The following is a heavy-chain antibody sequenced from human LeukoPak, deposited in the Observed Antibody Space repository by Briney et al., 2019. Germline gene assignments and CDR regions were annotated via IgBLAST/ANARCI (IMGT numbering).Heavy chain of an antibody. CDR2: IYYSGST. CDR3: ARERCSGGSCYGSGMDV. D-gene: IGHD2-15*01. J-gene: IGHJ6*02. Sequence: SETLSLTCTVSGGSISGSYWNWIRQPPGKGLEWIGYIYYSGSTYYNPSLKSRVTISVDTSKNQFSLKLSSVTAADTAVYYCARERCSGGSCYGSGMDVWGQGTTVTVSS. V-gene: IGHV4-59*12. CDR1: GGSISGSY.